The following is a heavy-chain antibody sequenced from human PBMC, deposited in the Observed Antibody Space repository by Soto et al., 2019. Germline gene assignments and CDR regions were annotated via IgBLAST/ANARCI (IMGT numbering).Heavy chain of an antibody. Sequence: QVQLVQSGAEVKKPGSSVKVSCKASGGTFSSYAISWVRQAPEQGLEWMGGIIPIFGTANYAQKFQGRVTITADESTSTAYMELSSLRSEDTAVYYCASPPREYYYYGMDVWGQGTTVTVSS. V-gene: IGHV1-69*12. CDR3: ASPPREYYYYGMDV. CDR1: GGTFSSYA. J-gene: IGHJ6*02. CDR2: IIPIFGTA.